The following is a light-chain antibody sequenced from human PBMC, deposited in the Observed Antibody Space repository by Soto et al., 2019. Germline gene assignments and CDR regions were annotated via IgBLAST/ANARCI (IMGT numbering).Light chain of an antibody. V-gene: IGKV1-39*01. CDR3: QQSYSTPRT. J-gene: IGKJ1*01. CDR1: QDISNY. CDR2: AAS. Sequence: DIQMTQSPSTLSGSVGDRVTITCQASQDISNYLNWYQQKPGKAPKLLIYAASSLQSGVPSRFSGSGSGTDFTLTISSLQPEDFATYYCQQSYSTPRTFGQGDQGGY.